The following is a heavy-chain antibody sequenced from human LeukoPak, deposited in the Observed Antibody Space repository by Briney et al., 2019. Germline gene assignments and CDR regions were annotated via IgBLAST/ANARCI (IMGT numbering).Heavy chain of an antibody. CDR1: GFTFSSYA. V-gene: IGHV3-30-3*01. D-gene: IGHD3-10*01. CDR3: AREGTLTMVRGVIFDYYYGMDV. CDR2: ISYDGSNK. Sequence: PGGSLRLSCAASGFTFSSYAMHWVRQAPGKGLEWVAVISYDGSNKYYADSVKGRFTISRDNSKNTLYLQMNSLRAEDTAVYYCAREGTLTMVRGVIFDYYYGMDVWGQGTTVTVSS. J-gene: IGHJ6*02.